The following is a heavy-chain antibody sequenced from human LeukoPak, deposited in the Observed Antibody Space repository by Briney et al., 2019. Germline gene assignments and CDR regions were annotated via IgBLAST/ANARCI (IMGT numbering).Heavy chain of an antibody. V-gene: IGHV1-3*01. CDR3: ARDPGGYCGGDCYSDY. J-gene: IGHJ4*02. CDR1: GYIFATYA. Sequence: ASVTVSCKASGYIFATYAMHWVRQAPGQRLEWMGWINAGNGNTKCSQKFQGRVTITRDTSASTVYMDLSSLRSDDTAVYYCARDPGGYCGGDCYSDYWGQGTLVTVSS. CDR2: INAGNGNT. D-gene: IGHD2-21*01.